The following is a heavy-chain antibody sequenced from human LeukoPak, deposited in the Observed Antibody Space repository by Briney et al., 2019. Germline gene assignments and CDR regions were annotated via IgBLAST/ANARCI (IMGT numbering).Heavy chain of an antibody. Sequence: KTSETLSLTCTVSGGSISSGGYYWSWIRQHPGKGLEWIGYIYYSGSTYYNPSLKSRVTISVDTSKNQFSLKLSSVTAADTAVYYCARLLRLGELSLPPHFDYWGQGTLVTVSS. V-gene: IGHV4-31*03. J-gene: IGHJ4*02. CDR3: ARLLRLGELSLPPHFDY. CDR2: IYYSGST. CDR1: GGSISSGGYY. D-gene: IGHD3-16*02.